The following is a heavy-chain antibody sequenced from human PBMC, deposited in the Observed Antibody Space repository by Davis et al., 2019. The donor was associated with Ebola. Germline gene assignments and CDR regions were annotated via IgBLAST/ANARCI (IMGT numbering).Heavy chain of an antibody. V-gene: IGHV3-48*02. CDR2: ISSSSSTI. J-gene: IGHJ4*02. CDR3: ARSSYTDY. Sequence: GESPKISCAAPGFTFSSYSMNWVRQAPGKGLEWVSYISSSSSTIYYADSVKGRFTISRDNAKNSLYLQMNSLRDEDTAVYYCARSSYTDYWGQGTLVTVSS. D-gene: IGHD1-26*01. CDR1: GFTFSSYS.